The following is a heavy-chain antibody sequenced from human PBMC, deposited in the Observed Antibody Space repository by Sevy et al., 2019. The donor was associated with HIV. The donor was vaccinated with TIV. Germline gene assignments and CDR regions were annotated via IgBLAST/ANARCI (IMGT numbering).Heavy chain of an antibody. CDR3: ARLHTIFGPVRGFYFDN. CDR1: GDSITSSY. CDR2: IYKSGTT. V-gene: IGHV4-59*01. J-gene: IGHJ4*02. D-gene: IGHD3-3*01. Sequence: SETLSLRCTVSGDSITSSYWSWIRQPPGKGLEWLGYIYKSGTTNYNPSLKSRATISVDTSKNHFSLKLTAVTAADTAVYYCARLHTIFGPVRGFYFDNWGQGTLVTVSS.